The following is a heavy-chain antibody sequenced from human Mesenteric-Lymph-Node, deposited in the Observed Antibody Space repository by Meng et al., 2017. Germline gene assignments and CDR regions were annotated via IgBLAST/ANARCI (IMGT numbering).Heavy chain of an antibody. CDR2: IGTVGDK. CDR3: VRGFSPQGFDP. CDR1: GFTFSGYD. J-gene: IGHJ5*02. V-gene: IGHV3-13*01. Sequence: GGSLRLSCAASGFTFSGYDMHWVRQATGKGLEWVSSIGTVGDKYYAGSVKGRFTISREDAKNSLYLQMNSLRAGDTALYYCVRGFSPQGFDPWGHGTLVTVSS.